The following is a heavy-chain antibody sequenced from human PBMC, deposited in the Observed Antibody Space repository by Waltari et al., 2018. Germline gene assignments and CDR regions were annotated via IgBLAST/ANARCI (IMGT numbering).Heavy chain of an antibody. CDR1: GYTFTSYA. V-gene: IGHV1-3*01. CDR2: INAGNGNT. J-gene: IGHJ4*02. D-gene: IGHD3-10*01. CDR3: AREARRGSDTPLGY. Sequence: QVQLVQSGAEVKKPGASVKVSCKASGYTFTSYAMHWVRQAPGQRLEWMGWINAGNGNTKYSQKFQGRVTITRDTSASTAYMELSSLRSEDTAVYYCAREARRGSDTPLGYWGQGTLVTVSS.